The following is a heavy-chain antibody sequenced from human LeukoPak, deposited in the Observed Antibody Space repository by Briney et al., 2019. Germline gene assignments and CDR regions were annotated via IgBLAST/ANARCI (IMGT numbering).Heavy chain of an antibody. CDR1: GYSFTSHW. CDR3: ARRFGGNSAHDAFDI. CDR2: IYPGDSDT. D-gene: IGHD4-23*01. J-gene: IGHJ3*02. Sequence: AGESLKISCKGSGYSFTSHWIGWVRQMPGKGLEWMGIIYPGDSDTRYSPSFQGQVTISADKSISTAYLQWSSLKASDTAMYYCARRFGGNSAHDAFDIWGQGTMVTVSS. V-gene: IGHV5-51*01.